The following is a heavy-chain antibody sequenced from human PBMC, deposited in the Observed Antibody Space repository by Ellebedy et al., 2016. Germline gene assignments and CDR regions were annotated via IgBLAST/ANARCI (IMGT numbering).Heavy chain of an antibody. CDR2: ISAGGEST. CDR3: RQGHYFDQ. Sequence: GGSLRLXCAASGIGFSDFFMGWVRRAPGKGLEWVATISAGGESTYLADSVRGRFTVSRDNSKYILYLHMKNLRADDTAVYYCRQGHYFDQWGQGALVTVSS. V-gene: IGHV3-23*01. CDR1: GIGFSDFF. J-gene: IGHJ4*02.